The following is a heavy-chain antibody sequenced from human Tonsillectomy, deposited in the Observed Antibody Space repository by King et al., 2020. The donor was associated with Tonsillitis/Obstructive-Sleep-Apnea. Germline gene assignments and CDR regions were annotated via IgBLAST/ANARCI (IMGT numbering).Heavy chain of an antibody. V-gene: IGHV3-74*01. Sequence: VQLVESGGGLVQPGGSLRLSCAASGFIFSHYWMHWVRQVPGKGLVWVSRINTDGSSTSYADSVKCRFTISRDNAKNTLFLQMNSLRAEDTAVYYCARDSLRDLTPGSDSWGQGTLVTVSS. D-gene: IGHD3-10*01. CDR2: INTDGSST. CDR3: ARDSLRDLTPGSDS. J-gene: IGHJ4*02. CDR1: GFIFSHYW.